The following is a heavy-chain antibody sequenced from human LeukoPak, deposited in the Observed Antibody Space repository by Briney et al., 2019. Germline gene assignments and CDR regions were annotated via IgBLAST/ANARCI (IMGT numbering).Heavy chain of an antibody. CDR3: TREGYYDSSGYLDY. J-gene: IGHJ4*02. CDR2: IRSKAYGGTT. Sequence: GGSLRLSCAASGFTVSSNYMNWVRQAPGKGLEWVGFIRSKAYGGTTEYAASVKGRFTISRDDSKSIAYLQMNSLKTEDTAVYYCTREGYYDSSGYLDYWGQGTLVTVSS. CDR1: GFTVSSNY. D-gene: IGHD3-22*01. V-gene: IGHV3-49*04.